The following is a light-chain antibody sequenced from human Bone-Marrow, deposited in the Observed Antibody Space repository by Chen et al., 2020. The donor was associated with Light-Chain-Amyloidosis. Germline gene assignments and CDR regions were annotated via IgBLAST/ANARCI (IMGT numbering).Light chain of an antibody. J-gene: IGKJ4*01. V-gene: IGKV3-20*01. CDR1: QSVSSRY. CDR2: GAS. Sequence: EIVLTQSPDTLSLSPGERATLYCRASQSVSSRYLAWYQQKPGQAPRLLIYGASNRATGIPDRFSGRVSETDVSLTVSRLEPEEFAVYYCQPTGNSLTFGGGTKVDIK. CDR3: QPTGNSLT.